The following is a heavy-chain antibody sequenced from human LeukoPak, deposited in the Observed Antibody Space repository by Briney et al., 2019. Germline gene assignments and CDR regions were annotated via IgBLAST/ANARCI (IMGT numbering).Heavy chain of an antibody. J-gene: IGHJ6*03. CDR1: GGAFSGYY. CDR3: ARHKKVPRVYYYYYMDV. V-gene: IGHV4-34*01. D-gene: IGHD3-10*01. CDR2: IYYSGST. Sequence: SETLSLTCAVYGGAFSGYYWSWIRQPPGKGLEWIGSIYYSGSTYYNPSLKSRVTISVDTSKNQFSLKLSSVTAADTAVYYCARHKKVPRVYYYYYMDVWGKGTTVTVSS.